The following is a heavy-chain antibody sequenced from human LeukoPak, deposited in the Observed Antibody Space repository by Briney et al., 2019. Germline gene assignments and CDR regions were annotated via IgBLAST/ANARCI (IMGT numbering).Heavy chain of an antibody. CDR1: GYTFTSYA. J-gene: IGHJ4*02. CDR2: INTNTGNP. Sequence: ASVKVSCKASGYTFTSYAMNWVRQAPGQGLEWMGWINTNTGNPTYAQGFTGRFVFSLDTPVSTAYLQISSLKAEDTAVYYCASLGGAYGSPSFDYWGQGTLVTVSS. V-gene: IGHV7-4-1*02. D-gene: IGHD3-16*01. CDR3: ASLGGAYGSPSFDY.